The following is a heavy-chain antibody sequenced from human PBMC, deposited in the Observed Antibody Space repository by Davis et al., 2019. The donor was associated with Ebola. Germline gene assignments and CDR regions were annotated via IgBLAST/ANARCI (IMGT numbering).Heavy chain of an antibody. Sequence: GESLKISCAASGFTFSTHSLNWVRQAPGKGLQWISFIDHTGRTSYYADSVKGRFTISRDNAKNSLYLQMNSLRAEDTAVYYCARGVRGVIGYWGQGTLVTVSS. V-gene: IGHV3-48*04. CDR2: IDHTGRTS. CDR1: GFTFSTHS. CDR3: ARGVRGVIGY. D-gene: IGHD3-10*01. J-gene: IGHJ4*02.